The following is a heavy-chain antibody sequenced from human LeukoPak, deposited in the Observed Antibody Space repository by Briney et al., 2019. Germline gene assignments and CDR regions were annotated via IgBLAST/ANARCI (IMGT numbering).Heavy chain of an antibody. CDR2: INPTSSSI. CDR3: VRLRRNSDKSDYYYFYDF. D-gene: IGHD3-22*01. CDR1: GLPFIDYS. Sequence: GSLLLSCAASGLPFIDYSMNGVRQAPGKGLEWVSSINPTSSSIYYADAVKGRFTISRDNARSSLFLQMNSLTAEDTAVYYCVRLRRNSDKSDYYYFYDFWGEGILVTVSS. V-gene: IGHV3-21*06. J-gene: IGHJ4*02.